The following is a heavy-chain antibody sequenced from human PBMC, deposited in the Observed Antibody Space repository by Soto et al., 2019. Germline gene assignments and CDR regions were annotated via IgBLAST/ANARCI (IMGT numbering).Heavy chain of an antibody. V-gene: IGHV4-34*01. D-gene: IGHD3-22*01. CDR3: ARGSVDTVDSSGFYEY. CDR1: GGSLGDYY. Sequence: PSETRSLSSGVYGGSLGDYYLILDRPPPGKGLEWIGEVNHSGEATYNPSLQSRVSISVDTSKSQFSLKLTSVTAADRAVYYCARGSVDTVDSSGFYEYWGQGNQVPVSS. CDR2: VNHSGEA. J-gene: IGHJ4*02.